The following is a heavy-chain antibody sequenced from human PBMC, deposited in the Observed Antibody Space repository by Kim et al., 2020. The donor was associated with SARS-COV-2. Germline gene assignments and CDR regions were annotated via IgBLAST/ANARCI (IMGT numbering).Heavy chain of an antibody. V-gene: IGHV4-31*03. CDR3: ARDRGGTYDEYYFDY. Sequence: SETLSLTCTVSGDSISRGGYYWSWIRQHPGKGLEWIGYIYYSGSTYYNPSLKSRIAISVDTSKNQFSLKLSSMTAADTAVYYCARDRGGTYDEYYFDYWGPGTLVTVSS. CDR2: IYYSGST. D-gene: IGHD3-3*01. CDR1: GDSISRGGYY. J-gene: IGHJ4*02.